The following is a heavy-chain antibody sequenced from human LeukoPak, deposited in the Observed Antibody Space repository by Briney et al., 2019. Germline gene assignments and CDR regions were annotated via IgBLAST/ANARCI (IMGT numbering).Heavy chain of an antibody. Sequence: PSETLSLTCTVSGGSISSSSYYWGWIRQPPGKGLEWIGSIYYSGSTNYNPSLKSRVTISVDTSKNQFSLKLSSVTAADTAVYYCARDSWRYCSSTSCENVWGQGTLVTVSS. D-gene: IGHD2-2*01. CDR1: GGSISSSSYY. V-gene: IGHV4-39*07. J-gene: IGHJ4*02. CDR3: ARDSWRYCSSTSCENV. CDR2: IYYSGST.